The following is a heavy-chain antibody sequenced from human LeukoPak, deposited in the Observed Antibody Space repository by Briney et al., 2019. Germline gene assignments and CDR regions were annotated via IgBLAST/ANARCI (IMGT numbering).Heavy chain of an antibody. Sequence: GASVKVSCKASGYTFTGYYMHWVRQAPGQGLEWMGWINPNSGGTNYAQKFQGRATMTRDTSISTAYMELSRLRSDDTAVYYCARSWPDTAMVSSLHYDYWGQGTLVTVSS. CDR1: GYTFTGYY. CDR2: INPNSGGT. CDR3: ARSWPDTAMVSSLHYDY. V-gene: IGHV1-2*02. D-gene: IGHD5-18*01. J-gene: IGHJ4*02.